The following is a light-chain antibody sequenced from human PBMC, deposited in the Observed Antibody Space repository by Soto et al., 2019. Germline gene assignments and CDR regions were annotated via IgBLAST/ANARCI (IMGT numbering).Light chain of an antibody. V-gene: IGKV1-5*03. CDR3: QQYYLYPPA. CDR2: RTS. J-gene: IGKJ3*01. CDR1: QTIHMY. Sequence: DIQMTQSPSTLSASIGDRVTITCRASQTIHMYLAWYQQKPGKAPKLLIYRTSILESGVSFRFSGSGSETEFSLAISSLQPDDFATYFCQQYYLYPPAFGPGTKVEI.